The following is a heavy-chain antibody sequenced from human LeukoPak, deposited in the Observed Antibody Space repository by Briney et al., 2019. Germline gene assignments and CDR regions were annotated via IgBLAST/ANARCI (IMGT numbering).Heavy chain of an antibody. CDR1: GYTFTSYD. CDR3: ARGLRFLEWLFDY. Sequence: ASVKVSCKASGYTFTSYDINWVRQATGQGLEWMGRIIPILGIANYAQKFQGRVTITADKSTSTAYMELSSLRSEDTAVYYCARGLRFLEWLFDYWGQGTLVTVSS. J-gene: IGHJ4*02. V-gene: IGHV1-69*04. D-gene: IGHD3-3*01. CDR2: IIPILGIA.